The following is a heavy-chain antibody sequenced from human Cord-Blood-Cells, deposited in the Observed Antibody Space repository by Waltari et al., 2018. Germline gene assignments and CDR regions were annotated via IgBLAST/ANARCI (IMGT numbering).Heavy chain of an antibody. CDR2: INPNSGGT. CDR1: GYTFTGYY. J-gene: IGHJ6*02. Sequence: QVQLVQSGAEVKKPGASVKVSCKASGYTFTGYYMHWVRQAPGQGLEWMGRINPNSGGTNYAQKFQGRVTMTRDTAISTAYMELSRLRSDDTAGYYCAREIPYYYYGMDVWGQGTTVTVSS. CDR3: AREIPYYYYGMDV. V-gene: IGHV1-2*06.